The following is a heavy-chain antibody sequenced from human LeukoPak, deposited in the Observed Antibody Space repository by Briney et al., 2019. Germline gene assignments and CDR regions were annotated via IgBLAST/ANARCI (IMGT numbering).Heavy chain of an antibody. CDR1: GGSISSGTYY. J-gene: IGHJ4*02. CDR2: IYTSGSI. CDR3: ARGVGPFDY. Sequence: SETLSLTYTVSGGSISSGTYYWTWIRQPAGKGLEWIGHIYTSGSINYNPSLKSRVTISRDTSNNQFSLRLSSVTAADTAVYYCARGVGPFDYWGQGTLVSVSS. V-gene: IGHV4-61*09. D-gene: IGHD2-15*01.